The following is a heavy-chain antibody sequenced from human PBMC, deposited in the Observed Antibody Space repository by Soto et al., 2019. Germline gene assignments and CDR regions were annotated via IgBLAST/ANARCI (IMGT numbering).Heavy chain of an antibody. CDR2: ISAYSGHT. CDR1: GYSFSSYG. D-gene: IGHD3-9*01. CDR3: AREQYYDVLTGPDS. Sequence: ASVKVSCKASGYSFSSYGVTWVRQAPGQGLEWMGWISAYSGHTNSAEKYQDRVTMTTDTSTNTAYMELRSLRSDDTAVYYCAREQYYDVLTGPDSWGQGTLVTVSS. V-gene: IGHV1-18*04. J-gene: IGHJ5*01.